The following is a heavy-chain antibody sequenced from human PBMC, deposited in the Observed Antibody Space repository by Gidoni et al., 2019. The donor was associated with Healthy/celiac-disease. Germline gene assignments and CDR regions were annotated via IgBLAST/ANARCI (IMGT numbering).Heavy chain of an antibody. V-gene: IGHV4-39*07. J-gene: IGHJ5*02. D-gene: IGHD3-9*01. Sequence: QLQLQESGPGLVKPSETLSLTCTVSGGSISSSSYYWGWIRQPPGKGLEWIGSIYYSGSTYYNPSLKSRVTISVDTSKNQFSLKLSSVTAADTAVYYCARGRWGVLRYDNWFDPWGQGTLVTVSS. CDR2: IYYSGST. CDR1: GGSISSSSYY. CDR3: ARGRWGVLRYDNWFDP.